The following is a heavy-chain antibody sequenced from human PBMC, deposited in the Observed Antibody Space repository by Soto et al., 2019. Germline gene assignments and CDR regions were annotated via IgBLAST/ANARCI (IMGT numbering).Heavy chain of an antibody. Sequence: EVQLLESGGGLVQPGGSLRLSCVASGFTFNTYAMSWVRQAPGKGLEWVAGISGSGGSTYYADSVKGRFTISRDNSKNTLHLQMNSLRAEDTAVYYSAKDRAVASYYYYYGVDVWGQGTTVTVSS. CDR2: ISGSGGST. CDR1: GFTFNTYA. J-gene: IGHJ6*02. D-gene: IGHD2-15*01. CDR3: AKDRAVASYYYYYGVDV. V-gene: IGHV3-23*01.